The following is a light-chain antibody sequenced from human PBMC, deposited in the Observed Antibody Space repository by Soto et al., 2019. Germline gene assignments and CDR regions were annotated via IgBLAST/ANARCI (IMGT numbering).Light chain of an antibody. CDR2: SND. V-gene: IGLV1-44*01. CDR1: TSNIGSNT. Sequence: QSVLTQPPSASGTPGQRVTISCSGSTSNIGSNTVNWYQQLPGTAPKLLFYSNDQRPSGVPDRFSGSNSGTSASLAISGLQSEDEADYYCAAGDASLNGRYVFGTGTQLTV. CDR3: AAGDASLNGRYV. J-gene: IGLJ1*01.